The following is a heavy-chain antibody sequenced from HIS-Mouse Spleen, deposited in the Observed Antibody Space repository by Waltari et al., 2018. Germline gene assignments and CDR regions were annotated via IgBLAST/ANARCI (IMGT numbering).Heavy chain of an antibody. J-gene: IGHJ4*02. CDR3: ARGPYIVGATTGIDY. V-gene: IGHV3-48*01. CDR1: GFTFRSYS. Sequence: EVQLVESGGGLVQHGGSLRRTCAASGFTFRSYSINWVRQDPGKGVEWVSYISSSSSTIYYADSVKGRFTISRDNAKNSLYLQMNSLRAEDTAVYYCARGPYIVGATTGIDYWGQGTLVTVSS. CDR2: ISSSSSTI. D-gene: IGHD1-26*01.